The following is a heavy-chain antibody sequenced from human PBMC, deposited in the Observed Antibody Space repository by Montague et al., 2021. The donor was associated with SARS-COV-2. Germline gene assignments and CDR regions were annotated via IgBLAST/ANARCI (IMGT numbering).Heavy chain of an antibody. D-gene: IGHD3-22*01. CDR3: ARDQNYDSSGQYYDVFDL. Sequence: SLRLSCAASGFGFNNYWMAWVRQTPGKGLEWVANIRKDATKISYVDSVKGRFTISRDNAKNSLYLEMNSLRAEDTAVYYCARDQNYDSSGQYYDVFDLWGQGTRVAVS. J-gene: IGHJ3*01. V-gene: IGHV3-7*01. CDR2: IRKDATKI. CDR1: GFGFNNYW.